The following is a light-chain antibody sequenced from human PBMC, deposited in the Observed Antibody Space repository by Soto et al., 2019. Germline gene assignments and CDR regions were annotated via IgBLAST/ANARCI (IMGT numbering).Light chain of an antibody. Sequence: EIVMTQSPATLSVSPGERATLSCRASQSVSSKLAWYQQKPGQGPRLLIYGASTSATGIPARISGSGSGTEVTHSISSLQSEDFAVYYCQHLRTWLWTFGQGTKVEI. CDR3: QHLRTWLWT. CDR1: QSVSSK. J-gene: IGKJ1*01. CDR2: GAS. V-gene: IGKV3-15*01.